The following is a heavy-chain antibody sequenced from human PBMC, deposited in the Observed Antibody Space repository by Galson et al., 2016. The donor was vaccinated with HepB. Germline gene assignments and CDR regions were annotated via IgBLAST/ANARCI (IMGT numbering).Heavy chain of an antibody. CDR3: ARNYCGGPNWFDP. CDR1: GFSLRTSGMC. CDR2: IDWADAT. J-gene: IGHJ5*02. Sequence: PALVNPTQTLTLTCTFSGFSLRTSGMCVSWIRQPPGKAPEWLAGIDWADATYSRTSLKTKLTISKATSKNQVVPKMTNMDPLDTATYYCARNYCGGPNWFDPWGQGTLVTVSS. V-gene: IGHV2-70*11. D-gene: IGHD2-21*01.